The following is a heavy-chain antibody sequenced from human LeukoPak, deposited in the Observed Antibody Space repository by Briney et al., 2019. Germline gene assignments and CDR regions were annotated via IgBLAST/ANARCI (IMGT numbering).Heavy chain of an antibody. V-gene: IGHV4-59*01. CDR1: GGSISSYY. CDR2: IYYSGST. J-gene: IGHJ4*02. Sequence: SETLSPTCTVSGGSISSYYWSWIRQPPGKGLEWIGYIYYSGSTNYSPSLKSRVTISVDTSKNQFSLKLSSVTAADTAVYYCARSTDYYDSSGYPTLDYWGQGTLVTVSS. D-gene: IGHD3-22*01. CDR3: ARSTDYYDSSGYPTLDY.